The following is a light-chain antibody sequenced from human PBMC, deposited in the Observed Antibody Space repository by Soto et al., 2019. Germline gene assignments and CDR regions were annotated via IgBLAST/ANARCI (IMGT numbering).Light chain of an antibody. CDR1: QSVSSY. V-gene: IGKV3-11*01. Sequence: EIVLTQSPATLSLSPGERATLSCGASQSVSSYLAWYQQKPGQAPRLLIYDASSRATGIPARFSGSGSGTDFTITISSLEPEDFAVYYCQQRSNWPSITFGQGTRLEIK. CDR2: DAS. J-gene: IGKJ5*01. CDR3: QQRSNWPSIT.